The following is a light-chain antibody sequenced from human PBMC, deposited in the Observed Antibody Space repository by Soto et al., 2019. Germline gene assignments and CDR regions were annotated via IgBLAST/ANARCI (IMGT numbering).Light chain of an antibody. CDR1: SSDVGGYDY. CDR3: SSFRSSSNLPYV. V-gene: IGLV2-14*01. J-gene: IGLJ1*01. CDR2: EVT. Sequence: QSVLTQPASVSGSPGQSITISCTGTSSDVGGYDYVSWYQQYPGKAPKLIIYEVTNRPSGISNRFSGSKSGNTASLTISGLRAEDEADYYCSSFRSSSNLPYVFGTGTKV.